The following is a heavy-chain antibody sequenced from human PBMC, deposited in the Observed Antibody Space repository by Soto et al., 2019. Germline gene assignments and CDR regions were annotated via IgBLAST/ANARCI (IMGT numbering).Heavy chain of an antibody. D-gene: IGHD6-13*01. CDR2: IIPIFGTA. CDR3: ARVAAAGTGLLDY. V-gene: IGHV1-69*06. J-gene: IGHJ4*02. Sequence: QVQLVQSGAEVKKPGSSVKVSYQASGGTFSSYAISWVRQAPGQGLEWMGGIIPIFGTANYAQKFQGRVTITADKSTSTAYMELSSLRSEDTAVYYCARVAAAGTGLLDYWGQGTLVTVSS. CDR1: GGTFSSYA.